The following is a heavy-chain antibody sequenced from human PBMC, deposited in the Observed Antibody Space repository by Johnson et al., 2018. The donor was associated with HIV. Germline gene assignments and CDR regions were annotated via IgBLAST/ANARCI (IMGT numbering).Heavy chain of an antibody. CDR3: ARDGVYSSPHDAFDI. CDR1: GFTFSNYW. J-gene: IGHJ3*02. CDR2: IKEDGSAD. Sequence: EVQLVESGGGLVQPGGSLRLSCAASGFTFSNYWMSWVRLAPGKGLEWLANIKEDGSADYYVDSLKGRFTISRDNAQNSLYLQMDSLRAEDSAMYYCARDGVYSSPHDAFDIWGQGTMVTVSS. D-gene: IGHD6-13*01. V-gene: IGHV3-7*05.